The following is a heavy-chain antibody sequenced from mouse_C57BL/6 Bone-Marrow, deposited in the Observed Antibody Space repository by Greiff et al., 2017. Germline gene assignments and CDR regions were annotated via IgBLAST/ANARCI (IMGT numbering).Heavy chain of an antibody. D-gene: IGHD3-2*02. V-gene: IGHV1-55*01. CDR3: AGAQAPFAY. Sequence: QVQLQQPGAELVKPGASVTMSCKASGYTFPSYWITWVKQRPGQGLEWIGDIYPGSGSTNYNEKFKSKATLTVDTSSSTAYLPLSSLTSEDAAVYYCAGAQAPFAYWGQGTLVTVSA. CDR1: GYTFPSYW. J-gene: IGHJ3*01. CDR2: IYPGSGST.